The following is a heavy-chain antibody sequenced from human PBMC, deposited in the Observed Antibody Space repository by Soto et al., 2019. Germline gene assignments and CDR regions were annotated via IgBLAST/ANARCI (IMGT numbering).Heavy chain of an antibody. D-gene: IGHD4-4*01. CDR3: ARDGGVYDYSPFDY. V-gene: IGHV1-3*01. CDR1: GYTFTSYA. Sequence: ASVKVSCKASGYTFTSYAMHWVRQAPGQRLEWMGWINAGNGNTKYSQKFQGRVTITADESTSTAYMELSSLRSEDTAVYYCARDGGVYDYSPFDYWGQGTLVNVS. J-gene: IGHJ4*02. CDR2: INAGNGNT.